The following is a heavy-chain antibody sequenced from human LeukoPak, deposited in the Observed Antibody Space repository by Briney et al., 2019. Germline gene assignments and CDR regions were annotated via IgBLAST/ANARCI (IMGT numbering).Heavy chain of an antibody. CDR2: ISSSSTI. J-gene: IGHJ4*02. D-gene: IGHD6-13*01. CDR1: GFTFSSYS. V-gene: IGHV3-48*01. Sequence: PPGGSLRLSCAASGFTFSSYSMNWVRQAPGKGLEWVSYISSSSTIYYADSVKGRFTISRDNAKNSLYLQMNSLRAEDTAVYYCARDRPGAAADYWGQGTLVTVSS. CDR3: ARDRPGAAADY.